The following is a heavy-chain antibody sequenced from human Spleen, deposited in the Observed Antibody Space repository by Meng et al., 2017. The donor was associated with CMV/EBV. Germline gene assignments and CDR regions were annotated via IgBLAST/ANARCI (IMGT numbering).Heavy chain of an antibody. D-gene: IGHD2-2*01. CDR2: INHSGST. CDR1: DYY. CDR3: ARVPSLGYCSSTSCPRGTYFDY. Sequence: DYYWRWNRQPPWKGLEWIGEINHSGSTNYNPSLKSRVTISVDTSKNQFSLRLSSVTAADTAVYYCARVPSLGYCSSTSCPRGTYFDYWGQGTLVTVSS. V-gene: IGHV4-34*01. J-gene: IGHJ4*02.